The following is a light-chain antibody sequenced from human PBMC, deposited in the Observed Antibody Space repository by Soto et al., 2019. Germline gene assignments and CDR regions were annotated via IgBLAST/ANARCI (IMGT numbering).Light chain of an antibody. CDR3: QQYGSSPYS. CDR2: GAS. Sequence: EIVLTQSPGTLYLSPGEIATLSCRASQSVSSSYLAWYQQKPGQAPRLLIYGASSRATGIPDRFSGSGSGTDFALTISRLESEDFAGYYCQQYGSSPYSFGQGTKLEIK. CDR1: QSVSSSY. J-gene: IGKJ2*03. V-gene: IGKV3-20*01.